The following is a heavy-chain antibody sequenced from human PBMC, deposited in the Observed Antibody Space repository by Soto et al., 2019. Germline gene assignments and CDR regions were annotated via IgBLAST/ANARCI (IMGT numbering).Heavy chain of an antibody. V-gene: IGHV4-61*01. CDR3: ARGVGVAARPPFYGMDV. CDR2: IYYSGST. CDR1: GGSVSSGSYY. D-gene: IGHD6-6*01. Sequence: QVQLQESGPGLVKPSETLSLTCTVSGGSVSSGSYYWSWIRQPPGKGLEWIGYIYYSGSTNYNPSLKSRVTISVDTSKNQFSLKLSSVTAADTAVYYCARGVGVAARPPFYGMDVWGQGTTVTVSS. J-gene: IGHJ6*02.